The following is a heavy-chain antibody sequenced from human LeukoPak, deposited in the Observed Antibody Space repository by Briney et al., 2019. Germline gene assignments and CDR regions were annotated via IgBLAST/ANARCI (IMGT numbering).Heavy chain of an antibody. CDR2: ISYDGSNK. D-gene: IGHD3-10*01. Sequence: GSLRLSCAASGFTFSSYGMHWVRQAPGKGLEWVAVISYDGSNKYYADSVKGRFTISRDNSKNTLYLQMNSLRAEDTAVYYCAKGGYYGSGSYPDYWGQGILVTVSS. J-gene: IGHJ4*02. V-gene: IGHV3-30*18. CDR1: GFTFSSYG. CDR3: AKGGYYGSGSYPDY.